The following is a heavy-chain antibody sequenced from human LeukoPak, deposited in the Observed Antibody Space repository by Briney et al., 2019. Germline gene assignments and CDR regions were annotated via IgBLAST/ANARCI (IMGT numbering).Heavy chain of an antibody. D-gene: IGHD5-24*01. V-gene: IGHV3-30-3*01. CDR3: ARSRDGYNLRYFDY. CDR2: ISYDGSNK. CDR1: GSTFSSYA. J-gene: IGHJ4*02. Sequence: GGSLRLSRAASGSTFSSYAMHWVRQAPGRGLEWVAVISYDGSNKYYADSVKGRFTISRDNSKNTLYLQMNSLRAEDTAVYYCARSRDGYNLRYFDYWGQGTLVTVSS.